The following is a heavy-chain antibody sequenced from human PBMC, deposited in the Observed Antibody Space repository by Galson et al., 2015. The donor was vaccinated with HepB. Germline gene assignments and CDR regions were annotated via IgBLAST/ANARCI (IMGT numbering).Heavy chain of an antibody. CDR1: GFTFSNYW. V-gene: IGHV3-7*01. CDR2: IKEDGSEK. D-gene: IGHD2-2*01. Sequence: SLRLSCAASGFTFSNYWMNWVRQGPGKGLEWVANIKEDGSEKYYVDSVKGRFTISRDNAKKSLYLQMNSLRAEDTAVYYCALCSSTSYYYYYMDVWGKGTTVTVSS. CDR3: ALCSSTSYYYYYMDV. J-gene: IGHJ6*03.